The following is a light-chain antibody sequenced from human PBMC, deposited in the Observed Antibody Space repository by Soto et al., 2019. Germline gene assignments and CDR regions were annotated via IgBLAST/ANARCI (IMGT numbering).Light chain of an antibody. CDR2: DAS. CDR3: QQYNSYSWT. CDR1: QSIGSW. J-gene: IGKJ1*01. Sequence: DIQTNQSPSTLSASVEDRVTITCRASQSIGSWLAWYQQKPGKAPKLLIYDASSLESGVPSRFSGSGSGTEFTLTISSLQPDDFATYYCQQYNSYSWTFGQGTKVDIK. V-gene: IGKV1-5*01.